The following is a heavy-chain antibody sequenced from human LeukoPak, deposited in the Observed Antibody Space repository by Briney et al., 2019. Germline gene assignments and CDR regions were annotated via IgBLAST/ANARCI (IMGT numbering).Heavy chain of an antibody. CDR2: ISYDGSNK. D-gene: IGHD4-17*01. V-gene: IGHV3-30*04. Sequence: GGSLRLSCAASGFTFSSYAMHWVRQAPGKGLEWVAVISYDGSNKYYADSVKSRFTISRDNSKNTLYLQMNSLRAEDTAVYYCARGPDYGDYVYWGQGTLVTVSS. J-gene: IGHJ4*02. CDR3: ARGPDYGDYVY. CDR1: GFTFSSYA.